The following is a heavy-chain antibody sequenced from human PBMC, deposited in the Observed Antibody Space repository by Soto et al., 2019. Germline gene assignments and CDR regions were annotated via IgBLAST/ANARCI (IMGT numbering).Heavy chain of an antibody. Sequence: ASVKVSCKASGYTFTSYGISWVRQAPGQGLEWMGWISAYNGNTNYAQKLQGRVTMTTDTSTSTAYMELRSLRSDDTAVYYCTRATATKWFVPWSQATLVPVFS. CDR2: ISAYNGNT. CDR3: TRATATKWFVP. CDR1: GYTFTSYG. D-gene: IGHD1-26*01. J-gene: IGHJ5*02. V-gene: IGHV1-18*04.